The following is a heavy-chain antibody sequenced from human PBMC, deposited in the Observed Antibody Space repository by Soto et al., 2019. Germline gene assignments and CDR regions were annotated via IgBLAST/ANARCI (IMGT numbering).Heavy chain of an antibody. CDR1: GGSISSGGYY. CDR2: GTTNYKEIHHSGST. D-gene: IGHD5-12*01. V-gene: IGHV4-39*06. CDR3: ARVSSTEWLWGFDY. J-gene: IGHJ4*02. Sequence: SETLSLTCTVSGGSISSGGYYWSWIRQHPGKGLEWIGEIAHSGTTNYKEIHHSGSTNFNPSLKSRVTISADMSKNQFTLNLNSVTAAVTAVYYCARVSSTEWLWGFDYWGQGTLVTVSS.